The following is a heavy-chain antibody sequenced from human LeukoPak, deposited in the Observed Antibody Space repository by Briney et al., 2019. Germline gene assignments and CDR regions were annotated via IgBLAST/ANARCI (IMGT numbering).Heavy chain of an antibody. CDR1: GFTFSPYS. D-gene: IGHD1-1*01. CDR3: ARILTTGTTVSY. V-gene: IGHV3-48*01. CDR2: ITSSSSAI. J-gene: IGHJ4*02. Sequence: PGGSLRLSCAVYGFTFSPYSMNWVRQAPGKGLEWVAYITSSSSAIYYADSVKGRFTISRDNAKNSLYLQMNSLRAEDTAVYYCARILTTGTTVSYWGQGTLVTVSS.